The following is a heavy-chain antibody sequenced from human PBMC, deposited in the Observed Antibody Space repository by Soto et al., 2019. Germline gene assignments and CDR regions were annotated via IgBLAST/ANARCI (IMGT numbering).Heavy chain of an antibody. CDR1: GFTFSSYS. J-gene: IGHJ3*02. Sequence: VGPLILSCTASGFTFSSYSVNWVRPAPGKGLEWVSYISSSSSTIYYADSVKGRFTISRDNAKNSLYLQMNSLRDEDTAVYYCAGRLPGYSSSPAAFDIWGQGKMVTVSS. D-gene: IGHD6-13*01. CDR3: AGRLPGYSSSPAAFDI. V-gene: IGHV3-48*02. CDR2: ISSSSSTI.